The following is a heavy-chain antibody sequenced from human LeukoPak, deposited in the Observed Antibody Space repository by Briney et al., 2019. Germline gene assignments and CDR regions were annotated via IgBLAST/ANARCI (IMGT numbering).Heavy chain of an antibody. V-gene: IGHV3-21*03. J-gene: IGHJ4*02. CDR3: TRNTAKMGYYFDY. Sequence: GGSLRLSCAASGFTFSSYSMNWVRQAPGKGLEWVSSISSSSSYIYYADSVKGRFTISRDNAKNSLYLQMNSLRAEDTAVYYCTRNTAKMGYYFDYWGQGTLVTVSS. CDR2: ISSSSSYI. D-gene: IGHD5-18*01. CDR1: GFTFSSYS.